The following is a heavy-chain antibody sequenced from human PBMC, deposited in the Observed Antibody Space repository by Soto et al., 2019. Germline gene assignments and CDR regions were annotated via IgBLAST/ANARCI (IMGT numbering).Heavy chain of an antibody. CDR1: GFAFRSDA. V-gene: IGHV3-64D*08. Sequence: GGSLRLSCSASGFAFRSDAMHWVRPASGKGLEYVSAISSNGGTTYYTDPAKGRFTISRDNSKNTLYLQMTSLRADDTAVYYSVPRTTVAPVAGMPTWGRGTLVTVSS. D-gene: IGHD6-19*01. CDR3: VPRTTVAPVAGMPT. J-gene: IGHJ5*02. CDR2: ISSNGGTT.